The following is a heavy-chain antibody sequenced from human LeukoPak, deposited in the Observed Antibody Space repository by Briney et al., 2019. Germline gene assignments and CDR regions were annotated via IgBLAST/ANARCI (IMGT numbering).Heavy chain of an antibody. D-gene: IGHD2-15*01. J-gene: IGHJ3*02. CDR3: ARAYSPPWISTSYAFDI. CDR2: ITSTSKYI. CDR1: GFTFTSYS. V-gene: IGHV3-21*06. Sequence: GGSLRLSCAASGFTFTSYSMNWVRQAPGKGLEWVSSITSTSKYIDYADSLKGRFTISRDNTKNSLFLQMNSLRADDTAVYFCARAYSPPWISTSYAFDIWGQGTVVTVSS.